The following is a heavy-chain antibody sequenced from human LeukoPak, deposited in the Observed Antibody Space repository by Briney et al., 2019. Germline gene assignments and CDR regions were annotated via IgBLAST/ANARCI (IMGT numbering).Heavy chain of an antibody. CDR3: VREAAATLFDY. D-gene: IGHD1-26*01. CDR1: GFTFSSYS. V-gene: IGHV3-21*01. J-gene: IGHJ4*02. Sequence: GGSLRLSCAASGFTFSSYSMNWVRQAPGKGLEWVAAISSSSRDIFYADSVKGRFSISRDNTQNSLSLRMNSLRAEDTAVYYCVREAAATLFDYWGQGTLVTVSS. CDR2: ISSSSRDI.